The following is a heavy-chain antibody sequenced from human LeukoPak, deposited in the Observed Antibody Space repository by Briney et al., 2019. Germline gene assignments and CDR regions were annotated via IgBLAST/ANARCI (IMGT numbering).Heavy chain of an antibody. Sequence: AASVKVYCKASGLTFTGYYMHWVRQAPGQGLEWMGWINPNSGGTNYAQKFQGRVTMTRDTSISTAYMELSRLRSDDTAVYYCARLPLTTADAGWGQGTLVTVSS. V-gene: IGHV1-2*02. D-gene: IGHD4-17*01. J-gene: IGHJ4*02. CDR2: INPNSGGT. CDR1: GLTFTGYY. CDR3: ARLPLTTADAG.